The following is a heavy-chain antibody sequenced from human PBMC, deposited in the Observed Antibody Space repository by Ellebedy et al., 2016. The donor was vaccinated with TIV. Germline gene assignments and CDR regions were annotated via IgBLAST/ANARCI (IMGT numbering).Heavy chain of an antibody. J-gene: IGHJ4*02. Sequence: ASVKVSCXASGYTFTGYYMHWVRQAPGQGLEWMGWINPNSGGTNYAQKFQGRVTMTRDTSISTAYMELSRLRSDDTAVYYCARGGILRYFEEYDYGDYGFDYWGQGTLVTVSS. CDR1: GYTFTGYY. V-gene: IGHV1-2*02. CDR2: INPNSGGT. D-gene: IGHD3-9*01. CDR3: ARGGILRYFEEYDYGDYGFDY.